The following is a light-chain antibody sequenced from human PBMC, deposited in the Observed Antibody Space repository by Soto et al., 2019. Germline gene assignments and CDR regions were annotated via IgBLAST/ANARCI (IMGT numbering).Light chain of an antibody. J-gene: IGLJ1*01. Sequence: ALTQPASVSGSPGQSITISCTGTSSDVGGYNYVSWYQQHPGKAPKLMIYAVTDRPLGVSSRFSGSKSGNTASLTISGLQAEDEADYYCSSYTSSSTLFGTGTKVTVL. CDR2: AVT. CDR1: SSDVGGYNY. CDR3: SSYTSSSTL. V-gene: IGLV2-14*01.